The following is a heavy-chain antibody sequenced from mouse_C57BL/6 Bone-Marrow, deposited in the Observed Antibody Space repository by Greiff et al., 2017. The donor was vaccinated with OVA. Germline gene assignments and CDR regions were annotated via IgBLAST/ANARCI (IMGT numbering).Heavy chain of an antibody. D-gene: IGHD2-1*01. CDR3: AREEIYYGNYGWYFDV. CDR1: GYSFTDYN. J-gene: IGHJ1*03. Sequence: EVQLQESGPELVKPGASVKISCKASGYSFTDYNMNWVKQSNGKSLEWIGVINPNYGTTSYNQKFKGKATLTVDQSSSTAYMQLNSLTSEDSAVYYCAREEIYYGNYGWYFDVWGTGTTVTVSS. V-gene: IGHV1-39*01. CDR2: INPNYGTT.